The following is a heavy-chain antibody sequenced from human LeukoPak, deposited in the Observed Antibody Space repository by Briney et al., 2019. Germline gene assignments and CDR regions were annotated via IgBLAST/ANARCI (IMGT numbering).Heavy chain of an antibody. Sequence: GGSLRLSCVASGFSFSSYSMHWVRQAPGKGLEWVAVMSYDRTTTFYGDSVEGRFTISRDNSKNTLYLQMNSLRPEDTAVYYCAREVTSIFDIDYWGQGTLVTVSS. CDR3: AREVTSIFDIDY. J-gene: IGHJ4*02. V-gene: IGHV3-30*04. CDR1: GFSFSSYS. D-gene: IGHD3-3*02. CDR2: MSYDRTTT.